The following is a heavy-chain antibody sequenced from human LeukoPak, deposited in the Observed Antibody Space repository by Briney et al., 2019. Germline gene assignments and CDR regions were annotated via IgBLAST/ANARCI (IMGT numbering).Heavy chain of an antibody. D-gene: IGHD5/OR15-5a*01. J-gene: IGHJ3*01. Sequence: GGSLRLSCAASGFTFSKYAVSWVRQAPGEGLDWVSVISGTGTSTSYGNSVKGRFTISRDNSKNTVFLQMNSLRAEDTAVYYCARGGWVSSDAFDVWGQGTMVTVSS. V-gene: IGHV3-23*01. CDR1: GFTFSKYA. CDR3: ARGGWVSSDAFDV. CDR2: ISGTGTST.